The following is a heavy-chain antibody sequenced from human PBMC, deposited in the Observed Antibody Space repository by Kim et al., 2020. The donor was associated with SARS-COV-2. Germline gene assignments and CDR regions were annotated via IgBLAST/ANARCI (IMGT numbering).Heavy chain of an antibody. J-gene: IGHJ4*02. CDR3: ARGVGSGSGVPGYDYVWGSYRYTSPAPLDY. CDR2: IYHSGST. V-gene: IGHV4-4*02. D-gene: IGHD3-16*02. CDR1: GGSISSSNW. Sequence: SETLSLTCAVSGGSISSSNWWSWVRQPPGKGLEWIGEIYHSGSTNYNPSLKSRVTISVDKSKNQFSLKLSSVTAADTAVYYCARGVGSGSGVPGYDYVWGSYRYTSPAPLDYWGQGTLVTVSS.